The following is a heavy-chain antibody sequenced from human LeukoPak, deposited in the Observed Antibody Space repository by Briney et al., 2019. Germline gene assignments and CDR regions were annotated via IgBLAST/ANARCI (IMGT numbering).Heavy chain of an antibody. CDR2: IWHDGTNK. D-gene: IGHD1-1*01. J-gene: IGHJ4*02. Sequence: GGSLRLSCAASGFSFSSYGMHWVRQAPGKGMEWVAVIWHDGTNKYYADSVKGRFTISRDNSKNTLFLQMNSLRAEDTAVYYCARDGLSNNWYEFDYWGQGALVTVSS. CDR3: ARDGLSNNWYEFDY. V-gene: IGHV3-33*01. CDR1: GFSFSSYG.